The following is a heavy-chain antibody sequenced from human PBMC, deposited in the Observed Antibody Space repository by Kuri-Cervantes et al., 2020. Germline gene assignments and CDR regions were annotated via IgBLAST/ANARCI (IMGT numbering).Heavy chain of an antibody. D-gene: IGHD3-22*01. J-gene: IGHJ4*02. V-gene: IGHV4-34*01. CDR1: GGSFSGYY. CDR2: INHSGST. Sequence: GSLRLSCAVYGGSFSGYYWSWIRQPPGKGLEWIGEINHSGSTNYNPSLKSRVTISVDTSKDQFSLKLSSVTAADTAVYYCARGITMIVVVIPYFDYWGQGTLVTVSS. CDR3: ARGITMIVVVIPYFDY.